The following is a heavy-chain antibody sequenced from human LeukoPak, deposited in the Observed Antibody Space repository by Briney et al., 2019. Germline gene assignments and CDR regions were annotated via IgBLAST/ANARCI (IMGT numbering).Heavy chain of an antibody. Sequence: SETLSLTCAVYGGSFSGYYWSWIRQPPVKGLEWIGHIHYNGRTNYNPSLESPATISIDMSKNQFSLNLSSVTAADTAVYYCARVRLSGVIDYWGQGTLVTVSS. CDR1: GGSFSGYY. J-gene: IGHJ4*02. D-gene: IGHD2-15*01. CDR3: ARVRLSGVIDY. V-gene: IGHV4-34*11. CDR2: IHYNGRT.